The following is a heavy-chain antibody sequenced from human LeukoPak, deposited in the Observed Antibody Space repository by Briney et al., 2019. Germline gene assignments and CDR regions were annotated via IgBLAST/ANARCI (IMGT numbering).Heavy chain of an antibody. CDR3: ARIYCSGASCSSFDY. CDR2: ISGSGRTM. D-gene: IGHD2-15*01. CDR1: GFTFTNYE. J-gene: IGHJ4*02. Sequence: GGSLRLSCAASGFTFTNYEMTWVRQAPGKGLEWVSYISGSGRTMYYADSVKGRFTMSRDNAKNSLYLQMNSLSAEDTAVYYCARIYCSGASCSSFDYWGQGTLVAVSS. V-gene: IGHV3-48*03.